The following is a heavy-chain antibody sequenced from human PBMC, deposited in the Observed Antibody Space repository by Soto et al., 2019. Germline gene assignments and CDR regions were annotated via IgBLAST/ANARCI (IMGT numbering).Heavy chain of an antibody. V-gene: IGHV4-39*01. Sequence: SETLSLTCPVSGDSVGSPSHWWGWIRQSPEKGLEWIGSIYYSGPTYYKPSFKSRVTISVDMSKNQFSLKVYSVTAADTADYYYYGMDVWGQGTTVTVSS. CDR2: IYYSGPT. J-gene: IGHJ6*02. CDR1: GDSVGSPSHW. CDR3: YGMDV.